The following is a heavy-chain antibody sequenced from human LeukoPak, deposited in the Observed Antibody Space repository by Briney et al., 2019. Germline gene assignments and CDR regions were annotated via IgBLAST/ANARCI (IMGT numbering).Heavy chain of an antibody. Sequence: SETLSLTCTVSGGSITNVNYYWAWSRQPPGKGLEWIGSIYYSGSTYYNPSLKSRVTISVDTSKKQFSLKLSSVTAADTAVYYCARGASSSTIYDAFDIWGQGTMVTVSS. V-gene: IGHV4-39*07. J-gene: IGHJ3*02. CDR3: ARGASSSTIYDAFDI. CDR2: IYYSGST. D-gene: IGHD5/OR15-5a*01. CDR1: GGSITNVNYY.